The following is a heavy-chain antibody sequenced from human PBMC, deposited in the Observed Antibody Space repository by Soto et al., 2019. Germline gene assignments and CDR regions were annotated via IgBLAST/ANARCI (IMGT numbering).Heavy chain of an antibody. CDR1: GGTFSSYT. D-gene: IGHD6-19*01. J-gene: IGHJ3*02. V-gene: IGHV1-69*02. CDR3: ARPLSVAGTDAFDI. CDR2: IIPILGIA. Sequence: QVQLVQSGAEVKKPGSSVKVSCKASGGTFSSYTISWVRQAPGQGLEWMGRIIPILGIANYAHKFQGRVTITADKSTSTAYMELSSVRSEDTAVYYCARPLSVAGTDAFDIWGQGTMVTVSS.